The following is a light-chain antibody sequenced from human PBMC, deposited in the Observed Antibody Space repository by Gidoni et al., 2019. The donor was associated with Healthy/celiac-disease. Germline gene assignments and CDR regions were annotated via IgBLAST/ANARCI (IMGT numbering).Light chain of an antibody. V-gene: IGKV4-1*01. CDR3: QSRLT. CDR1: QSVLSSSNNKNY. J-gene: IGKJ4*01. CDR2: WAS. Sequence: DIVMTQSPDSLSVSLGERATINCKSSQSVLSSSNNKNYLNWYQQKAGQPPKLLFYWASTRESGVPDRFSGGGSGTDFTLTIRRLQAEDVAVYYCQSRLTFGGGTKVEIK.